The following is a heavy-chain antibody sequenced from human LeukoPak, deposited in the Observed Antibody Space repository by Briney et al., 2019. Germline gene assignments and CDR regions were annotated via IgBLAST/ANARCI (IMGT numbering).Heavy chain of an antibody. CDR3: AKDSPSPPRGGSFKHAFDI. CDR2: ICYDGSTI. J-gene: IGHJ3*02. Sequence: GGSLRLSCAASGFTFSSYGMHWVRQAPGKGLEWVSFICYDGSTIYYVDSVKGRFTISRDTSKDTLFLQKNSLRAEETAFYFGAKDSPSPPRGGSFKHAFDIGGQGQMVTVSS. D-gene: IGHD2-15*01. CDR1: GFTFSSYG. V-gene: IGHV3-30*02.